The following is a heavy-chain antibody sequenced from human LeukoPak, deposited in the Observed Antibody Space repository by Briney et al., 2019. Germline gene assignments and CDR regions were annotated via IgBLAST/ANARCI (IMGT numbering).Heavy chain of an antibody. Sequence: ASVKVSCKASGYTFTSYGISWVRQAPGQGLEWMGWISAYNGNTNYAQKLQGRVTMTTDTSTSTAYMELRSLRSDDTAVYYCARSLRDGYNYSPNQFDYWGQGTLVTVSS. CDR1: GYTFTSYG. J-gene: IGHJ4*02. V-gene: IGHV1-18*01. CDR3: ARSLRDGYNYSPNQFDY. D-gene: IGHD5-24*01. CDR2: ISAYNGNT.